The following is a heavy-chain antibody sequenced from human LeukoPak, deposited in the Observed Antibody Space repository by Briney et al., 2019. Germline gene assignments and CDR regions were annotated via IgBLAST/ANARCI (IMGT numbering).Heavy chain of an antibody. D-gene: IGHD4-17*01. J-gene: IGHJ4*02. CDR3: ARRAYGDDSFDY. CDR1: GFTFSDYY. Sequence: GGSLRLSCAASGFTFSDYYMSWIRQAPGKGLEWVSYITSGSSPIYYADSVKGRFTICRDNAKNSLYLQMNSLRDEDTAVYYCARRAYGDDSFDYWGQGTLVTVSS. V-gene: IGHV3-11*04. CDR2: ITSGSSPI.